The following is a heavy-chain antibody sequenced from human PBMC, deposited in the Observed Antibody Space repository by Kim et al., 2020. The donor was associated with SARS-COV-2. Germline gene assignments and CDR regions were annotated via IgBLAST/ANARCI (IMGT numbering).Heavy chain of an antibody. CDR2: IYAGDGGT. J-gene: IGHJ4*02. D-gene: IGHD5-18*01. CDR3: VRGLQGFDY. CDR1: GYSFTKYT. V-gene: IGHV1-3*01. Sequence: ASVKVSCKASGYSFTKYTIQWVRQAPGQRLEWMGWIYAGDGGTKFAQNFQGRVTLTRDTSASTAYMELSSLTSEDTAVYYCVRGLQGFDYWGQGVLVTVSS.